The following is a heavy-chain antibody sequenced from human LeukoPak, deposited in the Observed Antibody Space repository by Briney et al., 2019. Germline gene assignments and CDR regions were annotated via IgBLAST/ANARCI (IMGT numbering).Heavy chain of an antibody. CDR2: ISSSSAYI. J-gene: IGHJ4*02. CDR3: VRVAYDVLTGYENYYVF. V-gene: IGHV3-21*01. D-gene: IGHD3-9*01. Sequence: GGSLRLSCAASGFSFNSHSMTWVRQAPGKGLECVSSISSSSAYIYYTDSVKGRFTISRDNAKNSVYLQMNSLSAEDTAVYYCVRVAYDVLTGYENYYVFWGQGTLVTVSS. CDR1: GFSFNSHS.